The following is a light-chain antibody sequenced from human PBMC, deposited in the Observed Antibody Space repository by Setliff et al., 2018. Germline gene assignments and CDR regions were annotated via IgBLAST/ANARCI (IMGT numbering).Light chain of an antibody. CDR2: STN. V-gene: IGLV1-44*01. Sequence: VLTQPPSASGAPGQRVTISCSGSRSNIGSNTVNWYQQLPGTAPKPLIESTNQRPSGVPDRFSGSKSGTSASLAISGLQSEDEADYYCASWDDGLSALFFGGGTKVTVL. CDR1: RSNIGSNT. J-gene: IGLJ2*01. CDR3: ASWDDGLSALF.